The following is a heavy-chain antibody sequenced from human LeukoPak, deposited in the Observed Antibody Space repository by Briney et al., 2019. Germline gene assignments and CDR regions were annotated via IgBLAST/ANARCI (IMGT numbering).Heavy chain of an antibody. CDR1: GYSFTSHW. V-gene: IGHV5-51*01. J-gene: IGHJ4*02. D-gene: IGHD1-26*01. CDR2: IYPGDSDT. CDR3: ASARYSGSYYSFDY. Sequence: GESLKISCKASGYSFTSHWIGWVRQMPGEGLEWMGIIYPGDSDTRYSPSFQGQVTISADKSISTAYLQWNSLKASDTAMYYCASARYSGSYYSFDYWGQGTLVTVSS.